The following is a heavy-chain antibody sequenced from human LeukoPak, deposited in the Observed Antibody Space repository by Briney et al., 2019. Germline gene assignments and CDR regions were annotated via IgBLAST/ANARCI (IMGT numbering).Heavy chain of an antibody. J-gene: IGHJ3*02. D-gene: IGHD3-22*01. V-gene: IGHV1-18*01. CDR2: ISDYNGNT. Sequence: ASVKVSCKASGYIFTSYGISWVPQAPGQALEWMGWISDYNGNTNYAQKFQGRVTMTTDTSTSTAYMELRSLRSDDTALYYCARGGSSGYLSDAFDIWGQGTMVTVSS. CDR1: GYIFTSYG. CDR3: ARGGSSGYLSDAFDI.